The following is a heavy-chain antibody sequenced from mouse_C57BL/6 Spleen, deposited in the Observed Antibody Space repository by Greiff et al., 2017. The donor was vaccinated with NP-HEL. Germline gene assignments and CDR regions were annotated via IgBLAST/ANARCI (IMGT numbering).Heavy chain of an antibody. D-gene: IGHD2-1*01. J-gene: IGHJ2*01. Sequence: VQLQQSGPELVKPGASVKISCKASGYAFSSSWMNWVKQRPGKGLEWIGRIYPGDGDTNYNGKFKGKATLTADKSSSTAYMQLSSLTSEDSAVYFCASYGKGFDYWGQGTTLTVSS. V-gene: IGHV1-82*01. CDR2: IYPGDGDT. CDR3: ASYGKGFDY. CDR1: GYAFSSSW.